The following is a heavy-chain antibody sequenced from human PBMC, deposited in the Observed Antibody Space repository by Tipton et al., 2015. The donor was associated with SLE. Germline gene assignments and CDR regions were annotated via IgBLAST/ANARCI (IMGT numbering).Heavy chain of an antibody. CDR3: ARRFGSYYGMDV. V-gene: IGHV3-30*04. CDR2: ISYDGTNK. Sequence: SLRLSCAASGFTFSTYAMHWVRQAPGKGLEWVAVISYDGTNKYYADSVKGRFTISRDNSKNTVYLQMNSLRAEDTAVYHCARRFGSYYGMDVWGQGTTVTVSS. CDR1: GFTFSTYA. J-gene: IGHJ6*02. D-gene: IGHD3-16*01.